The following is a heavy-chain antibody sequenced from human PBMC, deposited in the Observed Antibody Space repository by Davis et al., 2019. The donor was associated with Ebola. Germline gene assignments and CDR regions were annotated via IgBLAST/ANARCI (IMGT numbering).Heavy chain of an antibody. CDR2: ISGSGGST. CDR3: AKGGYGDYAPLRY. D-gene: IGHD4-17*01. Sequence: GESLKISCAASGFTFSNYAMTWVRQAPGKGLEWVSGISGSGGSTYYADSVKGRFTFSRDNSKNTLYLQMNSLRAEDTAVYYCAKGGYGDYAPLRYWGQGTLVTVSS. CDR1: GFTFSNYA. J-gene: IGHJ4*02. V-gene: IGHV3-23*01.